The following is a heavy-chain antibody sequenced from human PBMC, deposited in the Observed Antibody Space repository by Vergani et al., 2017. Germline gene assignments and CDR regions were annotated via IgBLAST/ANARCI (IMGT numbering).Heavy chain of an antibody. CDR2: INPSGGST. J-gene: IGHJ5*02. V-gene: IGHV1-46*01. Sequence: QVQLVQSGAEVKKPGASVKVSCKASGYTFTSYYMHWVRQAPGQGLEWMGIINPSGGSTSYAQKFQGRVTMTRDTSTSTVYMELSSLRSEDTAVYYCARGYSYDSSGYYFGTDVNWFDPWGQGTLVTVSS. CDR1: GYTFTSYY. CDR3: ARGYSYDSSGYYFGTDVNWFDP. D-gene: IGHD3-22*01.